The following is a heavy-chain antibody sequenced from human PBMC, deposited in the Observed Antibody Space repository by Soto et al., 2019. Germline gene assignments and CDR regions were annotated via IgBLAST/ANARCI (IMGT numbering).Heavy chain of an antibody. D-gene: IGHD1-26*01. Sequence: PSETLSLTCAVHGASFSGYYWSWIRQPPGKGLEWIGDIEHSGSTNYNSSLRSRVTISLDTSKNHFSLKLNSVTAADTAVYYCARVGANTSDYWGQGTLVTVSS. CDR2: IEHSGST. J-gene: IGHJ4*02. V-gene: IGHV4-34*01. CDR3: ARVGANTSDY. CDR1: GASFSGYY.